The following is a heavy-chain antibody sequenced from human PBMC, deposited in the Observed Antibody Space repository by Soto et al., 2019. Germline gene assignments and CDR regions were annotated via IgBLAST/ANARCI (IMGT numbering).Heavy chain of an antibody. D-gene: IGHD3-3*01. CDR1: GFIFSGYA. J-gene: IGHJ6*02. CDR2: ISYDGSTE. V-gene: IGHV3-30-3*01. Sequence: QVQLVESGGGVVQPGRSLRLSCADSGFIFSGYAMHWVRRAPGKGLDWVAVISYDGSTEYYAESVRGRFTISRDNSKNTLYLQMNSLRPEDTAVYYCAKENVLFAMDLWGQGSTVTVSS. CDR3: AKENVLFAMDL.